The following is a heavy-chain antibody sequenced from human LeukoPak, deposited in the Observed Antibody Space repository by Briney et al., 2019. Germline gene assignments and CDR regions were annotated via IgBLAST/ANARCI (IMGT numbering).Heavy chain of an antibody. CDR3: AKAIFGVVIGFGGFDFDY. CDR1: GFTFSDYY. V-gene: IGHV3-11*01. Sequence: GGSLRLSCAASGFTFSDYYMSWIRQAPGKGLEWVSYISSSGSTIYYADSVKGRFTISRDNAKNSLYLQMNSLRAEDTAVYYCAKAIFGVVIGFGGFDFDYWGQGTLVTVSS. D-gene: IGHD3-3*01. CDR2: ISSSGSTI. J-gene: IGHJ4*02.